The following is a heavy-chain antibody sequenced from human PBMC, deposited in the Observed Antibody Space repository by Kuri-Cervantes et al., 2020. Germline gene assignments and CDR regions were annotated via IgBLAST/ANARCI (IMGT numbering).Heavy chain of an antibody. J-gene: IGHJ4*02. V-gene: IGHV3-9*01. CDR1: GYNFDDFV. D-gene: IGHD2-21*01. Sequence: SLRLSCEGLGYNFDDFVMHWVRQAPGKGLEWISSISWNSFTIDYADSLKGRFTISRDNAKSSLYLQLNSLRAEDTAMYYCAKVWGGGDYYDHWGQGTLVTVSS. CDR2: ISWNSFTI. CDR3: AKVWGGGDYYDH.